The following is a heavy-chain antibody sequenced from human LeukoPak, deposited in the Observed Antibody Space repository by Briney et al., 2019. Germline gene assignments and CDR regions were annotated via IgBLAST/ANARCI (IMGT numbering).Heavy chain of an antibody. CDR2: ISSSGNTI. J-gene: IGHJ6*03. Sequence: PGGSLRLSCAASGFTFSDSYMSWVRQAPGKGLEWLSSISSSGNTIYYADSVKGRFTVSRDIAKNSLSLQMNSLRVEDTAMYFCARADFGVLIIGYYYFYMDDWGKGTTVTVSS. CDR1: GFTFSDSY. CDR3: ARADFGVLIIGYYYFYMDD. D-gene: IGHD3-3*01. V-gene: IGHV3-11*01.